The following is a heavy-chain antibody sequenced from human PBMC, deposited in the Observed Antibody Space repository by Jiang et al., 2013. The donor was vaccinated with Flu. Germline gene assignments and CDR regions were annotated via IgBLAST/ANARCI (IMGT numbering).Heavy chain of an antibody. V-gene: IGHV1-46*03. CDR2: INPSGGST. Sequence: EWMGIINPSGGSTTYAQRFQGRVTMTRDTSTKTLYMELSSLRSEDTALYYCARDTPPDYWGQGTLVTVSS. CDR3: ARDTPPDY. J-gene: IGHJ4*02.